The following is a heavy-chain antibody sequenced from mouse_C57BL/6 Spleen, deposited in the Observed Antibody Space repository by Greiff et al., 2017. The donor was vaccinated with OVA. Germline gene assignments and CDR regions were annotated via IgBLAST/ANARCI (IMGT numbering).Heavy chain of an antibody. D-gene: IGHD2-12*01. CDR2: ISNGGGST. J-gene: IGHJ3*01. CDR1: GFTFSDYY. V-gene: IGHV5-12*01. Sequence: EVQLVESGGGLVQPGGSLKLSCAASGFTFSDYYMYWVRQTPEKRLEWVAYISNGGGSTYYPDTVKGRFTISRDNAKNTLYLQMSRLKSEDTAMYYCARATTAYWGQGTLVTVSA. CDR3: ARATTAY.